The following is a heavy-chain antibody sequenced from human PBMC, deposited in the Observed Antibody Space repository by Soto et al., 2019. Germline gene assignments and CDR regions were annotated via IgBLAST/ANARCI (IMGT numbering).Heavy chain of an antibody. Sequence: HLQLQESGPGLVKPSETLSLSWTVSGGSITSSFYWGWIRQPPGKGLEWIGSIYGTGNTYYNPSLKGRVTISADTSKNQFSLNLISVTAADTAVYYCRSSSRYSTDVWGQGATVTVSS. V-gene: IGHV4-39*01. J-gene: IGHJ6*02. CDR2: IYGTGNT. CDR3: RSSSRYSTDV. CDR1: GGSITSSFY. D-gene: IGHD6-13*01.